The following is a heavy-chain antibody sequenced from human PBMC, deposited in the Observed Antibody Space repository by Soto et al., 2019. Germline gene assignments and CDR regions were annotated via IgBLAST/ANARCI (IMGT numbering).Heavy chain of an antibody. V-gene: IGHV3-30*18. CDR3: AKDGPHFDVDV. J-gene: IGHJ6*02. Sequence: HLVESGGGVVQPGTSLRLSCAASGSTFSSSGWHWVRQAPGKGLEWVAFHSNDGITKNYADSVKGRFTIFRDNSKNTASLQIDSLRGDDTAVYYCAKDGPHFDVDVWGQGTTVTVSS. CDR1: GSTFSSSG. CDR2: HSNDGITK. D-gene: IGHD3-9*01.